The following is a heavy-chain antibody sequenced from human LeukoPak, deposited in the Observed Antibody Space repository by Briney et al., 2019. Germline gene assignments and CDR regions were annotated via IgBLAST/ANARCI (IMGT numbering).Heavy chain of an antibody. CDR3: ARDALHTAHFDY. CDR1: GSTFSSYT. D-gene: IGHD5-18*01. V-gene: IGHV3-48*02. Sequence: GGSLRLSCAASGSTFSSYTMNWVRQAPGKGLQWVSTVSASSDIHYSDSVKGRFTISRDNARNSLYLQMNSLSDEDTAVYYCARDALHTAHFDYWGQGTLVTVSS. J-gene: IGHJ4*02. CDR2: VSASSDI.